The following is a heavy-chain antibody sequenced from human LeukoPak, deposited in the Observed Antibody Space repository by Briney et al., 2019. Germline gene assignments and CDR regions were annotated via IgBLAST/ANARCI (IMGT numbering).Heavy chain of an antibody. V-gene: IGHV3-23*01. CDR3: AKKVRRDGYNLFDY. CDR1: GFTFSRYA. CDR2: ISGGRGST. J-gene: IGHJ4*02. Sequence: GGSLRLSCAASGFTFSRYAMSWVRQAPGKGLQWVSAISGGRGSTYYADSVKGRFTISRDNSKNTLYLQMNSLRAEDTAVYYCAKKVRRDGYNLFDYWGQGTLVTVSS. D-gene: IGHD5-24*01.